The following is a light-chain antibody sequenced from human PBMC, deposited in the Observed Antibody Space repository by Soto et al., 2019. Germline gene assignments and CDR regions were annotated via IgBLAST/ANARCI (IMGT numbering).Light chain of an antibody. J-gene: IGKJ5*01. V-gene: IGKV1-39*01. CDR2: GTS. Sequence: DIQMTQAPSSLSASVGDRVTITCRASQNIRTYLSWYQQKPGKAPNLLIYGTSTLQSGVPSRFXGSGSGTDFALTISSLQPEDFATYYCQQSYSATPITFGQGTRL. CDR1: QNIRTY. CDR3: QQSYSATPIT.